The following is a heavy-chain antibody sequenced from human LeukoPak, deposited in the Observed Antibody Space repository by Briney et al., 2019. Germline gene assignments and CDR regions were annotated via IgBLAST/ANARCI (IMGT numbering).Heavy chain of an antibody. V-gene: IGHV4-38-2*02. D-gene: IGHD5-12*01. J-gene: IGHJ4*02. Sequence: SETLSLTCTVSGYSISSGYYWGWIRQPPGKGLEWIGSIYHSGSTNYNPSLKSRVTISVDTSKNQFSLKLSSVTAADTAVYYCARAVQWLRLTGGYYFDYWGQGTLVTVSS. CDR1: GYSISSGYY. CDR3: ARAVQWLRLTGGYYFDY. CDR2: IYHSGST.